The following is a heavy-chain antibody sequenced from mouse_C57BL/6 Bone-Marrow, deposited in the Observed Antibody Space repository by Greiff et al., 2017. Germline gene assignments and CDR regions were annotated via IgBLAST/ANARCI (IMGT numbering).Heavy chain of an antibody. CDR1: GYTFTDYY. D-gene: IGHD3-3*01. CDR2: IYPGSGNT. J-gene: IGHJ2*01. V-gene: IGHV1-76*01. Sequence: VQLQPSGAELVRPGASVKLSCKASGYTFTDYYINWVKQRPGQGLEWIARIYPGSGNTYYNEKFKGKATLTAEKSSSTAYMQLSSLTSEDSAVYFCARGTNYFDYWGQGTTLTVSS. CDR3: ARGTNYFDY.